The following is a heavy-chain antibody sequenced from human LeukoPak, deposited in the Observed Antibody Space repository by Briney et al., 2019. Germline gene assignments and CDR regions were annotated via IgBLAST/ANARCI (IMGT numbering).Heavy chain of an antibody. CDR1: GSTFSSHS. D-gene: IGHD6-13*01. J-gene: IGHJ5*02. Sequence: GGSLRLSCAASGSTFSSHSMNWVRQAPGKGLEWVSSISSSSSHINYADSVKGRFTISRDNAKNSLYLQMNSLRAEDTAVYYCARDPYTSSSWYRGRANNWFDPWGQGTPVTVSS. V-gene: IGHV3-21*01. CDR3: ARDPYTSSSWYRGRANNWFDP. CDR2: ISSSSSHI.